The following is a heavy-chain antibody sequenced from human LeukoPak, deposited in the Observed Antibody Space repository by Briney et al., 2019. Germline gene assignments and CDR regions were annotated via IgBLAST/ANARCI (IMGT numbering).Heavy chain of an antibody. Sequence: GGSLRLSCAASGFTFSSYWMHWVRQAPGKGLVWVSRINSDGSSTSYADSVKGRFTISRDNAKNTLYLQMNSLRAEDTALYYCTKGQYFDSSAPPGDYWGQGTLVTVS. CDR2: INSDGSST. V-gene: IGHV3-74*01. J-gene: IGHJ4*02. CDR3: TKGQYFDSSAPPGDY. D-gene: IGHD3-22*01. CDR1: GFTFSSYW.